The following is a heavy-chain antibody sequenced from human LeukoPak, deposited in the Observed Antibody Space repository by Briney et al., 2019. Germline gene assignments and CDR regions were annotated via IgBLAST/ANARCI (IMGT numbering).Heavy chain of an antibody. CDR2: SGSP. Sequence: SETLSLTCAVSGGSISSSNWWSWIRQAPGKGLEWIGHSGSPSYNPSLKSRVMISIDTSKNQFSLKVSTVTAADTAVYYCTTYYVGEGGRGHWGPGTLVTVSS. J-gene: IGHJ4*02. D-gene: IGHD2-21*01. CDR1: GGSISSSNW. CDR3: TTYYVGEGGRGH. V-gene: IGHV4-4*02.